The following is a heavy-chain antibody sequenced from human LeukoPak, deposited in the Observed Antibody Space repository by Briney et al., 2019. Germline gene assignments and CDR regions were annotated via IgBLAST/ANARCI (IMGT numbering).Heavy chain of an antibody. CDR3: ARDGYSSGWYLYYFDY. J-gene: IGHJ4*02. D-gene: IGHD6-19*01. V-gene: IGHV3-21*01. CDR2: ISSSSSYI. Sequence: PGGSLRLSCAAPGFTFSSYSMNWVRQAPGKGLEWVSSISSSSSYIYYADSVKGRFTISRDNAKNSLYLQMNSLRAEDTAVYYCARDGYSSGWYLYYFDYWGQGTLVTVSS. CDR1: GFTFSSYS.